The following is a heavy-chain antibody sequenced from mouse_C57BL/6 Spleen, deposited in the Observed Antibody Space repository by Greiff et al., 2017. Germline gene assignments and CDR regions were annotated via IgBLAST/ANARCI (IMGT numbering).Heavy chain of an antibody. CDR2: ISSGGDYI. CDR3: TRGAYYSNYGGGTFDY. Sequence: DVQLVESGEGLVKPGGSLKLSCAASGFTFSSYAMSWVRQTPEKRLEWVAYISSGGDYIYYADTVKGRFTISRDNARNTLYLQMSSLKSEDTAMYYCTRGAYYSNYGGGTFDYWGQGTTLTVSS. CDR1: GFTFSSYA. D-gene: IGHD2-5*01. J-gene: IGHJ2*01. V-gene: IGHV5-9-1*02.